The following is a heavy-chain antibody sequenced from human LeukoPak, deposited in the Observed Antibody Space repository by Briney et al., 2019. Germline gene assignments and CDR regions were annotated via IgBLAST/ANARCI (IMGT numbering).Heavy chain of an antibody. Sequence: SETLSLTCTVSGGSVSSGSHYWTWIRQPPGKGLEWIGYIYYSGSTYYNPSLKSRVTISVDTSKNQFSLKLSSVTAADTAVYYCAREKDLFDYWGQGTLVTVSS. V-gene: IGHV4-30-4*01. CDR2: IYYSGST. D-gene: IGHD2-15*01. CDR1: GGSVSSGSHY. CDR3: AREKDLFDY. J-gene: IGHJ4*02.